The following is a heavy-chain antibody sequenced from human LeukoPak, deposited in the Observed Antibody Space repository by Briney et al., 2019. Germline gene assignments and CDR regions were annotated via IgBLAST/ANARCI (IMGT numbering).Heavy chain of an antibody. CDR3: ARGGSSSWYGS. CDR1: GFTFSSYW. Sequence: GGSLRLSCAASGFTFSSYWMHWVRQAPGKGLVWVSRINSDGSTTSHADSVKGRFTISRDNAKNTLFLQMNSLRAEVTAVHYCARGGSSSWYGSWGQGTLVTVSS. J-gene: IGHJ5*01. V-gene: IGHV3-74*01. D-gene: IGHD6-13*01. CDR2: INSDGSTT.